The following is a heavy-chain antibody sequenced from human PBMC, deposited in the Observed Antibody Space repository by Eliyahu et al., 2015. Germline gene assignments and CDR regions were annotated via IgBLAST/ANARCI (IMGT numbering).Heavy chain of an antibody. CDR3: ARDFHLGPRGVVAAAGY. CDR2: ISYDGSNK. Sequence: QVQLVESGGGVVQPGRSLRLXCAAXXFTFRSYGMPWVRQAPGKGLGWVAVISYDGSNKYYADSVKGRFTISRDNSKNTLYLQMNSLRAEDTAVYYCARDFHLGPRGVVAAAGYWGQGTLVTVSS. J-gene: IGHJ4*02. D-gene: IGHD6-13*01. CDR1: XFTFRSYG. V-gene: IGHV3-30*03.